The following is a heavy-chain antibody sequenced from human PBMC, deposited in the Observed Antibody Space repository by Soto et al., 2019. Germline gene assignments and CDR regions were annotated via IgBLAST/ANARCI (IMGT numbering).Heavy chain of an antibody. CDR3: AKDPLLWFGEGSAFDI. Sequence: GALRLSCAASGFTFISYAMSWVRQAPGKGLEWVSAISGSGGSTYYADSVKGRFTISRDNSKNTLYLQMNSLRAEDTAVYYCAKDPLLWFGEGSAFDIWGQGTMVTVSS. CDR2: ISGSGGST. J-gene: IGHJ3*02. V-gene: IGHV3-23*01. CDR1: GFTFISYA. D-gene: IGHD3-10*01.